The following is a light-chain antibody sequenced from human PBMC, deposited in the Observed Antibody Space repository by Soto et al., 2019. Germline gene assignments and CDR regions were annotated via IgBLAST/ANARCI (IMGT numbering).Light chain of an antibody. CDR3: QQRSSWPLT. V-gene: IGKV1-39*01. Sequence: DIQMTQSPSSLSAYVGDRVTITCRASQSISSYLNWYQQKPGKAPKLLIYAASSLQSGVPSRFSGSGSGTDFTLTISSLETEDFAVYYCQQRSSWPLTFGGGTKVDIK. CDR1: QSISSY. J-gene: IGKJ4*01. CDR2: AAS.